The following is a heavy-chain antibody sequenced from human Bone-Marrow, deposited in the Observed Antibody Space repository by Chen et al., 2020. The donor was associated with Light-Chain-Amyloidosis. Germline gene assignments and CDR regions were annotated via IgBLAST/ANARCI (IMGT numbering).Heavy chain of an antibody. V-gene: IGHV3-53*01. Sequence: EVQWVESGGDLIQPGGSLRLSCAASGLSVGTNHMSWVRQPPGKGLEWISGVDGGGKIAYADSVKGRFTISRDKSNNTVDLQMNSLRADDTAVYYCARGGRLRSMDVWGQGTTVAV. CDR1: GLSVGTNH. CDR3: ARGGRLRSMDV. J-gene: IGHJ6*02. CDR2: VDGGGKI. D-gene: IGHD5-12*01.